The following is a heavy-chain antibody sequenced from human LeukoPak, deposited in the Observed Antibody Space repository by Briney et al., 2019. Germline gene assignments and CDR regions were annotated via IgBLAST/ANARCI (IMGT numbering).Heavy chain of an antibody. Sequence: GGSLRLSCAASGFTFSSYEMNWVRQAPGKGLEWVSYISSSGSTIYYADSVKGRFTISRDNAKNSLYLQMNSLRAEDTAVYYCARVDYGDYGRGLGGYWGQGTLVTVSS. CDR1: GFTFSSYE. CDR2: ISSSGSTI. V-gene: IGHV3-48*03. D-gene: IGHD4-17*01. CDR3: ARVDYGDYGRGLGGY. J-gene: IGHJ4*02.